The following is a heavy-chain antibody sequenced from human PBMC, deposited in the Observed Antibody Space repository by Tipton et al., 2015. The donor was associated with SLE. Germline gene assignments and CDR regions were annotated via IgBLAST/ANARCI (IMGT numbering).Heavy chain of an antibody. CDR1: GGSISSYY. Sequence: TLSLTCTVSGGSISSYYWSWIRQPPGKGLEWIGEVYHSGSTNYNPSLKSRVTISVDKSKNQFSLKLTSVTATDTAVYYCARTFCTATTCYAGALEYWGQGTPVTVSS. V-gene: IGHV4-59*12. CDR2: VYHSGST. J-gene: IGHJ4*02. CDR3: ARTFCTATTCYAGALEY. D-gene: IGHD2-2*01.